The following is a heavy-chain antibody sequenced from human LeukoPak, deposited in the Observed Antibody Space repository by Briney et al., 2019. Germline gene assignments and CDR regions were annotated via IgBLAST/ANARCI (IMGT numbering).Heavy chain of an antibody. CDR1: GLSFNNAY. CDR3: TGYSTYEYNSSGHYFPYY. D-gene: IGHD3-22*01. V-gene: IGHV3-15*01. J-gene: IGHJ4*02. Sequence: GGSLRLSCAASGLSFNNAYMSWVRQAPGKGLEWVGRIKSKDDDETTDYGAPVKGRFSISRDDSKNTVYLQMNRLKSEDTAVYYCTGYSTYEYNSSGHYFPYYWGQGTLVTVPS. CDR2: IKSKDDDETT.